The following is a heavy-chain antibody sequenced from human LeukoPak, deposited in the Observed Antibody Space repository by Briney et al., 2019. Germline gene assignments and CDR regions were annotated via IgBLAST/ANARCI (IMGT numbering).Heavy chain of an antibody. CDR3: VRDSAARSRSPGIH. CDR1: GVLTFSGYT. V-gene: IGHV3-21*01. CDR2: ISKSGSDI. Sequence: GGSLRLSCAASGVLTFSGYTMNWVRQSPGKGLEWLSSISKSGSDIYYADSVRGRFTISRDNARKSLYLQMNSLRADDTALYYCVRDSAARSRSPGIHWGQGTLVTVSS. D-gene: IGHD3-10*01. J-gene: IGHJ4*02.